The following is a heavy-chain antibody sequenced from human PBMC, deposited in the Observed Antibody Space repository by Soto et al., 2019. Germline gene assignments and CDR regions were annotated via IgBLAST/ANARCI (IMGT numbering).Heavy chain of an antibody. CDR1: GGTFSSYT. J-gene: IGHJ4*02. Sequence: QVQLVQSGAEVKKPGSSVKVSCKASGGTFSSYTISWVRQAPGQGLEWMGRIIPILGIANYAQKFQGRVTITADKPTSTADIELSSRNAEDTAVYYCASQVTAGGYWGQGTLVTGSS. CDR2: IIPILGIA. V-gene: IGHV1-69*02. CDR3: ASQVTAGGY. D-gene: IGHD2-21*02.